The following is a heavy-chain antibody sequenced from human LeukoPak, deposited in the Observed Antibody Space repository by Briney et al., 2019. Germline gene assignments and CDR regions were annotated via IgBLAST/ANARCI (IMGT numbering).Heavy chain of an antibody. V-gene: IGHV1-2*02. CDR3: ARDGAAAGLDY. CDR2: INPNRGGT. D-gene: IGHD6-13*01. Sequence: ASVKVSCKASGYTLTAYYMHWVRQAPGQGLEWMGWINPNRGGTNYAQKFQGRVTMTRDTSISTGYMELSRLRSDDTAVYYCARDGAAAGLDYWGQGTLVTVSS. CDR1: GYTLTAYY. J-gene: IGHJ4*02.